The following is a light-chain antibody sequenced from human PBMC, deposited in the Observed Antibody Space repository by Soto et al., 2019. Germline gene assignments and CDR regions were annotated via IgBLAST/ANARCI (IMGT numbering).Light chain of an antibody. CDR3: QQYGSSSWT. CDR1: QSVSSN. Sequence: EIVMTQSPATLSVSPGERATLACRASQSVSSNLAWYQQKPGQAPRLLIYGASTRATGLPARFSGSGSGTEFTLTISSLQSEDFAVYYCQQYGSSSWTFGQGTKVEIK. J-gene: IGKJ1*01. V-gene: IGKV3-15*01. CDR2: GAS.